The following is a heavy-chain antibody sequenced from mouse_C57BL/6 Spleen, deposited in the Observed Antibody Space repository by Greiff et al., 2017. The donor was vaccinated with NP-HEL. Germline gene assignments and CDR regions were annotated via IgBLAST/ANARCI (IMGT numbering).Heavy chain of an antibody. CDR1: GYAFSSSW. CDR3: ARLYYYATDC. Sequence: QVQLQQSGPELVKPGASVKISCKASGYAFSSSWMNWVKQRPGKGLEWIGRIYPGDGDTNYNGNFKGKATLTADKSSSTAYMQLSSLTSEDSAVYFCARLYYYATDCWGQGTSVTVSS. J-gene: IGHJ4*01. V-gene: IGHV1-82*01. CDR2: IYPGDGDT.